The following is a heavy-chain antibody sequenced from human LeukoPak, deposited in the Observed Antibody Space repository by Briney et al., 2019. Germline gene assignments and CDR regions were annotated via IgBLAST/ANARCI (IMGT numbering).Heavy chain of an antibody. D-gene: IGHD3-9*01. CDR1: GFTFSSYS. V-gene: IGHV3-21*01. CDR3: ARAAYFDWLSEGDY. Sequence: PGGSLRLSCAASGFTFSSYSMNWVRQAPGRGLEWVSSISSSSSYIYYADSVKGRFTISRDNAKNSLYLQMNSLRAEDTAVYYCARAAYFDWLSEGDYWGQGTLVTVSS. CDR2: ISSSSSYI. J-gene: IGHJ4*02.